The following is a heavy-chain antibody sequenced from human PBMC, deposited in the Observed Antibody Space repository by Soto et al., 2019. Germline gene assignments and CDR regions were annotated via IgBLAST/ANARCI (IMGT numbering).Heavy chain of an antibody. D-gene: IGHD2-21*02. Sequence: QVQLVQSGAEVKKPGASVKVSCKASGYTFTSYGISWVRQAPGQGLEWMGWISAYNGNTNYEQKRQGRVTMTPDTSTSTAYMELRSLRSDDTAVYFCARDLVVTATHWFDPWGQGTLVTVPS. CDR1: GYTFTSYG. CDR2: ISAYNGNT. J-gene: IGHJ5*02. CDR3: ARDLVVTATHWFDP. V-gene: IGHV1-18*01.